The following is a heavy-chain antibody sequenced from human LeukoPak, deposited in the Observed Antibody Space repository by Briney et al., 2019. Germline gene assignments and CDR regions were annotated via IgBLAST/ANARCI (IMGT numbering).Heavy chain of an antibody. CDR2: ISAYNDNT. J-gene: IGHJ4*02. CDR1: GYTFSSYG. Sequence: ASVKVSFKTSGYTFSSYGIGWVRQAPGQGLEWMGWISAYNDNTNYAQKLQDRLTMTTETSTSTAFLELRSLRSDDTAVYYCARSVGISSSYYFDYWGQGTLVTVSS. V-gene: IGHV1-18*01. CDR3: ARSVGISSSYYFDY. D-gene: IGHD6-6*01.